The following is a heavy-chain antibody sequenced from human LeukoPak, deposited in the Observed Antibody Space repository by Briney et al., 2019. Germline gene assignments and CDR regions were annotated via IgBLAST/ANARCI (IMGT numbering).Heavy chain of an antibody. CDR3: AKAPPYYSDSSGYFQH. V-gene: IGHV3-9*01. CDR2: ISWNSGII. J-gene: IGHJ1*01. CDR1: GFTFDDSA. D-gene: IGHD3-22*01. Sequence: GGSLRLSCAASGFTFDDSAMHWVRQVPGKGLEWVSGISWNSGIIDYADSVKGRSTISRDNAKNSLYLQMNNLRPDDTAFYYCAKAPPYYSDSSGYFQHWGQGTLVTVSS.